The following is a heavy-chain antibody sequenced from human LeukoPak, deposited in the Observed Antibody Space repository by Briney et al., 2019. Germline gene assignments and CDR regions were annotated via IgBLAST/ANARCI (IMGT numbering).Heavy chain of an antibody. J-gene: IGHJ4*02. CDR3: AREESGSLPDY. CDR1: GFTFSNYA. D-gene: IGHD1-26*01. CDR2: ISYDGSNK. Sequence: GRSPRLSCAASGFTFSNYAMHWVRQAPGKGLEWVTVISYDGSNKYYADSVKGRFTISRDNSKNTLYLQMNSLSAEDTAVYYCAREESGSLPDYWGQGTLVTVSS. V-gene: IGHV3-30-3*01.